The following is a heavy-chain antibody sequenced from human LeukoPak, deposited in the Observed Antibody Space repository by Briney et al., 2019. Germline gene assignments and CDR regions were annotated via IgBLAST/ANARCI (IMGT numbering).Heavy chain of an antibody. D-gene: IGHD3-22*01. CDR2: IYYSGST. V-gene: IGHV4-34*01. CDR3: ASDSSGYYYFFDY. Sequence: PSETLSLTCAVYGGSFSGYYWSWIRQPPGKGLEWIGSIYYSGSTYYHPSFKSRVTISVDTSKNQFSLKLSSVTAADTAVYYCASDSSGYYYFFDYWGQGTLVTVSS. J-gene: IGHJ4*02. CDR1: GGSFSGYY.